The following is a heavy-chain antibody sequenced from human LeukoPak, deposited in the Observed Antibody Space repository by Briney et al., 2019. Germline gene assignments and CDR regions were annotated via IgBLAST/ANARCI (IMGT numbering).Heavy chain of an antibody. Sequence: ASVKDSCKASGYTFSSYDINWVRQAAGQGLEWMGWMNPNSGNAGYAQKFQGRISITRNTSTNTAYMELSGLRSEDTAVYYCARDRLISGPTYTFGYWGQGTLVTVSS. J-gene: IGHJ4*02. D-gene: IGHD2-15*01. V-gene: IGHV1-8*01. CDR2: MNPNSGNA. CDR3: ARDRLISGPTYTFGY. CDR1: GYTFSSYD.